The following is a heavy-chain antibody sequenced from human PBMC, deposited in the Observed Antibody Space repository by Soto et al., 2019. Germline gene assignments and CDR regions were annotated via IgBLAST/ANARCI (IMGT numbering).Heavy chain of an antibody. CDR2: ISTYNGDT. CDR3: AREGVAPYYYYGMDV. J-gene: IGHJ6*02. V-gene: IGHV1-18*01. CDR1: GYTFTRSG. Sequence: QVQLVQSGAEVKKPGASVKVSCKASGYTFTRSGISWVRQAPGQGLEWMGWISTYNGDTNYAQMFQGRVTITTDTSTSTVHMEVRSLRSDDTAVYYCAREGVAPYYYYGMDVWGQGTPVTVSS. D-gene: IGHD5-12*01.